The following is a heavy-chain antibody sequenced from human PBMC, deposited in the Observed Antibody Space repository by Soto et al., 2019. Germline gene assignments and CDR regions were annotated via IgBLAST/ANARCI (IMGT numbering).Heavy chain of an antibody. D-gene: IGHD2-21*02. J-gene: IGHJ5*02. CDR1: GFSLSTSGVG. Sequence: QITLKESGPTLVKPTQTLTLTCTFSGFSLSTSGVGVGWIRQPPGKALEWLALIYWNDDKRYSPSLKSRLTITKDTSKNQVVLTMTTMDPVDTATYYCAHKTAGPPHINWFEPWGQGTLVTVSS. V-gene: IGHV2-5*01. CDR2: IYWNDDK. CDR3: AHKTAGPPHINWFEP.